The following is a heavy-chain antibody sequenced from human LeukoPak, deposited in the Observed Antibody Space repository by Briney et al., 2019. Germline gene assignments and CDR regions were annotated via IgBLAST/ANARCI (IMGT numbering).Heavy chain of an antibody. Sequence: PGGSLRLSCAASGFTFSSYSMNWVRQAPGKGLEWISYISGSGSPTSYADSMKGRLTISRDNAKNSLYLQVNSLRAEDTAVYYCARDSKFSFDYRGQGALVTVAS. CDR1: GFTFSSYS. J-gene: IGHJ4*02. V-gene: IGHV3-48*04. CDR2: ISGSGSPT. CDR3: ARDSKFSFDY.